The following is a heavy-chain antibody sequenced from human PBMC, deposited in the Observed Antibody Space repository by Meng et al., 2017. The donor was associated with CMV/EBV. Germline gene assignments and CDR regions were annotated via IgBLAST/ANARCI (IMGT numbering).Heavy chain of an antibody. D-gene: IGHD2-2*02. CDR1: GSHFTGDG. J-gene: IGHJ2*01. CDR2: VSAYNGNT. V-gene: IGHV1-18*01. CDR3: ARVANEYPRGTGYFEL. Sequence: GSHFTGDGICWMGRAHRDGLEWVGWVSAYNGNTSYAQKLRCRDTMTTDTTTSRDYMELRSHRPDDTAVYDCARVANEYPRGTGYFELWGRGTLVTVSS.